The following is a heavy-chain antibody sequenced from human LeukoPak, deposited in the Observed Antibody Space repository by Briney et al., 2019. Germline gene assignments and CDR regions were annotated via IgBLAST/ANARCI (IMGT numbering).Heavy chain of an antibody. CDR1: GFTFSSYS. V-gene: IGHV3-48*04. Sequence: SGGSLRLSCAASGFTFSSYSMNWVRQAPGRGLEWVSYISGSSSIIYYADSMKGRFTISRDNAKNSLYLQMNSLRAEDTAVYYCARTDRQYSGGTEDYWGQGTLVTVSS. CDR2: ISGSSSII. D-gene: IGHD5-12*01. J-gene: IGHJ4*02. CDR3: ARTDRQYSGGTEDY.